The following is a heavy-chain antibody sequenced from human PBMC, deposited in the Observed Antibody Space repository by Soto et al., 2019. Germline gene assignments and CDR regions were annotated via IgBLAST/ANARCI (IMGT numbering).Heavy chain of an antibody. CDR3: AKVPYPFRLKTADEIASDF. CDR1: GSSVSSNSDA. D-gene: IGHD1-1*01. V-gene: IGHV6-1*01. Sequence: SQTLSLTCAISGSSVSSNSDAWNWIRQSPSRGLEWLGRTYYRSKWNNDYAVSVKGRITITPDTSKNQFSLKLNSVTPEDTAVYYCAKVPYPFRLKTADEIASDFSGQGIMVTV. CDR2: TYYRSKWNN. J-gene: IGHJ3*01.